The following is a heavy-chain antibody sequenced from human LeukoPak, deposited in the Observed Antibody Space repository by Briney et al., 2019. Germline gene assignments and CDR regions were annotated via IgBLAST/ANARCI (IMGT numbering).Heavy chain of an antibody. D-gene: IGHD1-7*01. J-gene: IGHJ4*02. CDR1: GFTFSDYY. CDR2: ISNSGSTI. V-gene: IGHV3-11*01. CDR3: ARDLWHNWNYRTDY. Sequence: PGGSLRLSCAASGFTFSDYYMSWIRQAPGKGLEWVSYISNSGSTIYYADSVKGRFTISRDNAKNSLYLQMSSLRAEDAAVYYCARDLWHNWNYRTDYWGQGTLVTVSS.